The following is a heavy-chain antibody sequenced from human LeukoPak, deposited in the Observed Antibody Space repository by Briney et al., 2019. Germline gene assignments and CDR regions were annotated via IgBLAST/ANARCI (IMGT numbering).Heavy chain of an antibody. CDR2: IYSGGST. Sequence: GGSLRLSCAVSGFTVSSNYMSWVRQTPGKGLEWVSVIYSGGSTYYADSVKGRFIVSRDNSKNTLYLQMNSLRAEDTAVYYCARDLSGNYDYWGQGTLVTVSS. CDR3: ARDLSGNYDY. J-gene: IGHJ4*02. D-gene: IGHD6-25*01. V-gene: IGHV3-53*05. CDR1: GFTVSSNY.